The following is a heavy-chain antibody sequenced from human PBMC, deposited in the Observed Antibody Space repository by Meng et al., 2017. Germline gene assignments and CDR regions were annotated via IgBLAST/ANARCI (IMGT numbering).Heavy chain of an antibody. CDR3: VPRTTYFDS. CDR1: QFNVSSNF. D-gene: IGHD4-11*01. CDR2: ISSTGGAT. Sequence: EVQLVESGGGLIQPGGSLRLSCAACQFNVSSNFMNWVRRAPGKGLEWVSIISSTGGATYYADSVKGRLTISRDNSKNTLYLQMNSLRAEDTAVYYCVPRTTYFDSWGLGTLVTVSS. J-gene: IGHJ4*02. V-gene: IGHV3-53*01.